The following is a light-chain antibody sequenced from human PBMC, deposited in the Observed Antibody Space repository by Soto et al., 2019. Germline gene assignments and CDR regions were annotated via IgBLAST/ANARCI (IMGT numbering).Light chain of an antibody. CDR3: QQYNNWPRT. J-gene: IGKJ1*01. V-gene: IGKV3-15*01. CDR2: GAS. CDR1: QSVSSN. Sequence: IVMTQSPSTLSVSAGERATLSCRASQSVSSNLAWYQQKPGQAPRLLIYGASTRATGIPARFSGSGSGTEFTLTISRLQSEDFAVYYCQQYNNWPRTCGQGTKVDI.